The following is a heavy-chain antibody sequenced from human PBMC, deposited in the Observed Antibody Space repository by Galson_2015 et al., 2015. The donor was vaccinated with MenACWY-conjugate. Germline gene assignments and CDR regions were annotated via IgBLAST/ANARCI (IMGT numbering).Heavy chain of an antibody. CDR1: GFTFNNYW. Sequence: SLRLSCAASGFTFNNYWMHWVRHPPGKGLEWISYIKADGSFSNYEDSVKARFTVSTDNAKNMVYLQMDGLGDEDTAVYFCARDNNWSFDSWGQGTLVTVSS. CDR3: ARDNNWSFDS. J-gene: IGHJ4*02. CDR2: IKADGSFS. D-gene: IGHD1-1*01. V-gene: IGHV3-74*01.